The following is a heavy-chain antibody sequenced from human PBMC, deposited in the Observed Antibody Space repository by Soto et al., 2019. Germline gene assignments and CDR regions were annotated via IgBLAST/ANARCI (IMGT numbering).Heavy chain of an antibody. V-gene: IGHV3-7*05. Sequence: EVQLVESGGGLVQRGGSLRLSCEASGFAFNRCFMNWVRQTPGKGLEWVAHIKEDGSETLYVDSVKGRFTISRDNAENSLYLQMNSLRVEDTAVYYCTTLCSDWDYEIDYWGQGTLVTVSS. CDR2: IKEDGSET. J-gene: IGHJ4*02. D-gene: IGHD1-7*01. CDR1: GFAFNRCF. CDR3: TTLCSDWDYEIDY.